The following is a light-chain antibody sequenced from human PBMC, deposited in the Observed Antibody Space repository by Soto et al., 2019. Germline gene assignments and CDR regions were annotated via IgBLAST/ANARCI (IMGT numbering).Light chain of an antibody. V-gene: IGKV1-33*01. CDR2: DAS. CDR1: QDISNY. CDR3: QQYYNLPLT. Sequence: DIQMTQSPSSLSASVGDRVTITCQASQDISNYLSWYQQKPGKAPQLLIYDASNLETGVPSRFSGSGSGTDFTFTISSLQPADIATYYCQQYYNLPLTFGGGTKVKIK. J-gene: IGKJ4*01.